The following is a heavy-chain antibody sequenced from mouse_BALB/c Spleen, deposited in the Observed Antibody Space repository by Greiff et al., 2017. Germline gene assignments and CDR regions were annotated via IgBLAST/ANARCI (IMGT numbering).Heavy chain of an antibody. CDR3: ARDGSYSAY. J-gene: IGHJ3*01. V-gene: IGHV5-4*02. CDR2: ISDGGSYT. CDR1: GFTFSDYY. Sequence: EVQGVESGGGLVKPGGSLKLSCAASGFTFSDYYMYWVRQTPEKRLEWVATISDGGSYTYYPDSVKGRFTISRDNAKNNLYLQMSSLKSEDTAMYYCARDGSYSAYWGQGTLVTVSA. D-gene: IGHD2-10*01.